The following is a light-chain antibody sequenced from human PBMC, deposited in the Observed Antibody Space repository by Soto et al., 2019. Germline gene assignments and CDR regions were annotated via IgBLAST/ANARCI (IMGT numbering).Light chain of an antibody. V-gene: IGKV3-20*01. CDR3: QHYGSSGTWT. Sequence: EIVLTQSPGTLSLSPGERATLSCRASESVSTRYLAWYQKKPGQAPRLLISGVSNRATGIPERFSGSGSGADFTLTISRLEPEDFAVYYCQHYGSSGTWTFGQGTKVDIK. J-gene: IGKJ1*01. CDR1: ESVSTRY. CDR2: GVS.